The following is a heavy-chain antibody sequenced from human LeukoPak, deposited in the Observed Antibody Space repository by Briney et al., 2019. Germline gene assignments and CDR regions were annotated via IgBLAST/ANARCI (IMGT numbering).Heavy chain of an antibody. CDR1: GFTFSDYY. J-gene: IGHJ4*02. V-gene: IGHV3-7*01. Sequence: GGSLRLSCAASGFTFSDYYMSWVRQAPGKGLEWVANIKPDASGKHYVDSVKGRFTISRDNAKNSLYLRMNSLRAEDTAVYYCVSRLYQLLLSGADADYWGQGTLVTVSS. CDR2: IKPDASGK. D-gene: IGHD2-2*01. CDR3: VSRLYQLLLSGADADY.